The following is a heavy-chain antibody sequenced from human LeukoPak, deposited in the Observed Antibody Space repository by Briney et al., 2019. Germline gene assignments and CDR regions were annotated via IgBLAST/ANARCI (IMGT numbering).Heavy chain of an antibody. Sequence: SETLSLTCTVSGGSISSYYWSCIRQPAGKGLEWIGRIYTSGSTNYNPSLKSRVTMSVDTSKNQFSLKLSSVTAADTAVYYCARVSWNGYYYYYGMDVWGQGTTVTVSS. CDR1: GGSISSYY. CDR2: IYTSGST. CDR3: ARVSWNGYYYYYGMDV. D-gene: IGHD1-1*01. J-gene: IGHJ6*02. V-gene: IGHV4-4*07.